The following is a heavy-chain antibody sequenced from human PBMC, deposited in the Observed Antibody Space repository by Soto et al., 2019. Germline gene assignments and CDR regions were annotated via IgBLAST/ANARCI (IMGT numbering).Heavy chain of an antibody. CDR2: IIPIFGTA. V-gene: IGHV1-69*01. D-gene: IGHD3-9*01. CDR1: GGTFSSYA. Sequence: QVQLVQSGAEVKKPGSSVKVSCKASGGTFSSYAISWVRQAPGQGLEWMGGIIPIFGTAHYEQKFQCRVTITAAESTRTAYMELSSLRSEDTAVYYCSRVVYFDWLLLGYFDYWGQGTLVTVSS. J-gene: IGHJ4*02. CDR3: SRVVYFDWLLLGYFDY.